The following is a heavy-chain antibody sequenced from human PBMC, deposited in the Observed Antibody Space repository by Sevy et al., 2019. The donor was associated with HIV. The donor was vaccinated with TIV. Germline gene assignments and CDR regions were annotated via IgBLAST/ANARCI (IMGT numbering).Heavy chain of an antibody. CDR1: GGSISSYY. J-gene: IGHJ6*03. Sequence: SETLSLTCTVSGGSISSYYWSWIRQPPGKGLEWIGYIYYSGSTNYNPSLKSRVTISVDTSKNQFSLKLSSVTAADTAVYYCARDGLDGYYDSSGYYYYMDVWGKGTTVTVSS. V-gene: IGHV4-59*01. D-gene: IGHD3-22*01. CDR3: ARDGLDGYYDSSGYYYYMDV. CDR2: IYYSGST.